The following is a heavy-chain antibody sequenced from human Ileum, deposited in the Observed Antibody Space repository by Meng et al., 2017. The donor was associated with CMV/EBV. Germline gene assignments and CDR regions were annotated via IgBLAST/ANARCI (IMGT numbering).Heavy chain of an antibody. J-gene: IGHJ6*02. CDR2: INHSGST. CDR1: GGSFSGYY. D-gene: IGHD4-11*01. Sequence: GSLRLSCAVYGGSFSGYYWSWIRQPPGKGLEWIGEINHSGSTNYNPSLKSRVTISVDTSKNQFSLKLSSVTAADTAVYYCARGVTTYYYYYGMDVWGQGTTVTVSS. V-gene: IGHV4-34*01. CDR3: ARGVTTYYYYYGMDV.